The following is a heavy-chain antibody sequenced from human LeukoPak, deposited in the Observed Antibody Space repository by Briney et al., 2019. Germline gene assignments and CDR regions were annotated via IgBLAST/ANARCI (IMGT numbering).Heavy chain of an antibody. V-gene: IGHV4-34*01. CDR2: INHIGDI. D-gene: IGHD3-10*01. CDR3: ARLGSYLVMGGFDI. J-gene: IGHJ3*02. CDR1: GGAFSGHL. Sequence: SETLSLTCEVSGGAFSGHLWTWISQPPGKGLEGIGQINHIGDINYNASLGSRLTISVYTSKTQFSLKLTSLTAADTAIYYCARLGSYLVMGGFDIWGQGTLVAVSS.